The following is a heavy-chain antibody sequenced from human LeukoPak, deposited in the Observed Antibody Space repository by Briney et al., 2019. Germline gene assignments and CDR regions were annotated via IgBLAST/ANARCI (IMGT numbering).Heavy chain of an antibody. V-gene: IGHV4-61*02. CDR2: IYTSGST. CDR3: ARVPPYYYDSSGYG. CDR1: GGSISSGSYY. D-gene: IGHD3-22*01. Sequence: SETLSLTCTVSGGSISSGSYYWSWIRQPAGKGLEWVGRIYTSGSTNYNPSLKSRVTISVDTSKNQFSLKLSSVTAADTAVYYCARVPPYYYDSSGYGWGQGTLVTVSS. J-gene: IGHJ4*02.